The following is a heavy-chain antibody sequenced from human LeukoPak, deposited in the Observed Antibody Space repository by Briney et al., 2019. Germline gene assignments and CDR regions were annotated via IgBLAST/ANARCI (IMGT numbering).Heavy chain of an antibody. D-gene: IGHD3-9*01. CDR1: GSTFTGAY. CDR3: ARVLFNSGYDY. V-gene: IGHV1-2*02. Sequence: ASVKVSCKTSGSTFTGAYMHWVRQAPGQGLEWTGWINPNSGETKFAQRFQGRVTLIRDTAISTVYMDLGGLRSDDTAVYYCARVLFNSGYDYCGQGSLVTVSS. J-gene: IGHJ4*02. CDR2: INPNSGET.